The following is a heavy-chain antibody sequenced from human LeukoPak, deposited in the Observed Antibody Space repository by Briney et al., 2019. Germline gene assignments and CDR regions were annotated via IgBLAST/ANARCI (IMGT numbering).Heavy chain of an antibody. CDR2: INPNSGGT. CDR3: ARDRRGTVPFDY. D-gene: IGHD1-1*01. Sequence: GASVRVSSKASGYTFTGYYMHWVRQAPGQGLEWMGWINPNSGGTNNAQRCQGRVTMTRDTSISTAYMELSRLRSDDTAVYYCARDRRGTVPFDYWGQGNLVTVSS. CDR1: GYTFTGYY. V-gene: IGHV1-2*02. J-gene: IGHJ4*02.